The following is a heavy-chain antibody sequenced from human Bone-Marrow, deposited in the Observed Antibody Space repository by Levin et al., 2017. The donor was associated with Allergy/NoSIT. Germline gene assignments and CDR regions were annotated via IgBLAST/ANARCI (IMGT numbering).Heavy chain of an antibody. CDR3: SRPHSTRRMPYYFDF. Sequence: GESLKISCEVSGFTFSSYDMHWVRQAPGKGLEWVAVISYDGSKKDYGDAVKGRFTISRDDSKKMVFLEMNSLRPEDTALYYCSRPHSTRRMPYYFDFWGQGTLVTVSS. J-gene: IGHJ4*02. CDR1: GFTFSSYD. D-gene: IGHD6-13*01. V-gene: IGHV3-30*03. CDR2: ISYDGSKK.